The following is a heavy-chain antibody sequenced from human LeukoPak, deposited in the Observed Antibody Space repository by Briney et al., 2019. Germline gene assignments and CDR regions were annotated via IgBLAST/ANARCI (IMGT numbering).Heavy chain of an antibody. J-gene: IGHJ5*02. CDR1: GDSISTSNSY. CDR2: IYYSGST. D-gene: IGHD4-17*01. CDR3: ARLRGYGDYWFDP. Sequence: PSETLSLTCTVSGDSISTSNSYWGWIRQPPWKGLEWIGSIYYSGSTYYNPSLKSRVTISVDTSKNQFSLKLSSVTAADTAVYYCARLRGYGDYWFDPWGQGTLVTVSS. V-gene: IGHV4-39*01.